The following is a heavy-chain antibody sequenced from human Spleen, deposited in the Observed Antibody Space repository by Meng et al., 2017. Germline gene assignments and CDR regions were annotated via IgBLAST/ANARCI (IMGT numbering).Heavy chain of an antibody. CDR2: IYPGDSDT. CDR1: GYTFPTYW. D-gene: IGHD2/OR15-2a*01. V-gene: IGHV5-51*01. CDR3: ARSLGSPGYFYGMDV. J-gene: IGHJ6*02. Sequence: GESLKISCRGSGYTFPTYWIGWVRQMPGKGLEWMGIIYPGDSDTKYSPSFQGQVTMSADKSISTAYLQLSSLKASDTAMYFCARSLGSPGYFYGMDVWGQGTTVTVSS.